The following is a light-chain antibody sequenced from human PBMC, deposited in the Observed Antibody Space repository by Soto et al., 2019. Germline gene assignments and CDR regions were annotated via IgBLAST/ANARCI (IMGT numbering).Light chain of an antibody. J-gene: IGLJ2*01. CDR3: AAWDDSLNGVV. CDR1: SSNIGSNT. V-gene: IGLV1-44*01. CDR2: SNN. Sequence: QSVLTQPPSASGTPGQRVTISCSGSSSNIGSNTVNWYQQLPGTAPKLLIYSNNQRPSGVPDRFSGPKSGTSASLAISGLQSEDEADYYCAAWDDSLNGVVFGGGIKLTVL.